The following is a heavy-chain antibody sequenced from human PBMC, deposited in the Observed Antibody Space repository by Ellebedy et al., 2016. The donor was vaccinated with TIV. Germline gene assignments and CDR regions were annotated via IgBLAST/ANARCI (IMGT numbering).Heavy chain of an antibody. J-gene: IGHJ4*02. CDR1: GFTFSNYW. CDR3: AKDGIHYYGSGSFIDH. D-gene: IGHD3-10*01. Sequence: GESLKISCAASGFTFSNYWMSWVRQAPGKGLEWVANIKEDGSGKYYVDSVKGRFTISRDNAKNSLFLEMNSLRAEDTAVYYCAKDGIHYYGSGSFIDHWGQGTLVTVSS. CDR2: IKEDGSGK. V-gene: IGHV3-7*01.